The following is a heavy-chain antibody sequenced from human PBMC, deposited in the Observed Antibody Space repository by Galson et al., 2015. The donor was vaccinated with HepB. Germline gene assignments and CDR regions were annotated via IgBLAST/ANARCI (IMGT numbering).Heavy chain of an antibody. D-gene: IGHD6-19*01. CDR1: GFTFSNYA. V-gene: IGHV3-30-3*01. J-gene: IGHJ4*02. CDR3: SRDHGSLAVAGSPPFDY. CDR2: ISYDGSNK. Sequence: SLRLSCAVSGFTFSNYAMHWARQAPGQGLEWVALISYDGSNKYNADSVKGRFTISRDNSKNTLYLQMNSLRAENTAVYYCSRDHGSLAVAGSPPFDYWGQGTLVTVSS.